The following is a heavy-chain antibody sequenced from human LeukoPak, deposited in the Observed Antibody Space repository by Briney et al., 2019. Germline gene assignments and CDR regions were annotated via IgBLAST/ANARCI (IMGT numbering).Heavy chain of an antibody. J-gene: IGHJ4*02. D-gene: IGHD2-15*01. CDR1: GYTFTSYY. CDR3: ARDKSYCSGGSCYSRRHFDY. Sequence: ASVKVSCKASGYTFTSYYMHWVRQAPGQGLEWMGIINPSGGSTSYAQKFQGRVTMTRDTSTSTVYMELSSLRSEDTAVYYCARDKSYCSGGSCYSRRHFDYWGQGTLVTVSS. CDR2: INPSGGST. V-gene: IGHV1-46*01.